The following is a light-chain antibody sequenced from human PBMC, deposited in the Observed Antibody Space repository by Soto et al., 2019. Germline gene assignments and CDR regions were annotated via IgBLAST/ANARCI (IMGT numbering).Light chain of an antibody. V-gene: IGKV3-15*01. CDR2: GAS. J-gene: IGKJ1*01. CDR1: QSVSSK. Sequence: EIVMTQSPATLSVSPGERATLSCRASQSVSSKLAWYQQKPGQAPRLLIYGASTRATGIPARFSGSGSGTEFTLTISSLQSEEVAVYYCQQYNNWPQTFGQGTKVE. CDR3: QQYNNWPQT.